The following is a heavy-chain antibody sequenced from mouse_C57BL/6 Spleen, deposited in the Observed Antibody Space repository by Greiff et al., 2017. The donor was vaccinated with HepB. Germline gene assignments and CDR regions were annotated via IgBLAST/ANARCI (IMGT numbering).Heavy chain of an antibody. J-gene: IGHJ4*01. V-gene: IGHV5-17*01. Sequence: EVQVVESGGGLVKPGGSLKLSCAASGFTFSDYGMHWVRQSPEKGLEWVAYISSGSSTIYYADTVKGRFTISRDNAKNTLFLQMTSLRSEDTAMYYCARPLGFYYAMDYWGQGTSVTVSS. CDR1: GFTFSDYG. CDR2: ISSGSSTI. D-gene: IGHD4-1*01. CDR3: ARPLGFYYAMDY.